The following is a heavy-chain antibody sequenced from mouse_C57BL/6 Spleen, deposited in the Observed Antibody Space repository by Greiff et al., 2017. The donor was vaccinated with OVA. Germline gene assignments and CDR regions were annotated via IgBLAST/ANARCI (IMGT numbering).Heavy chain of an antibody. D-gene: IGHD1-1*01. CDR1: GFTFTDYY. CDR2: IRNKANGYTT. CDR3: ARYPYDYYGSSHFDY. J-gene: IGHJ2*01. Sequence: DVKLVESGGGLVQPGGSLSLSCAASGFTFTDYYMSWVRQPPGKALEWLGFIRNKANGYTTEYSASVKGRFTISRDNSQSILYLQMNALRAEDSATYYCARYPYDYYGSSHFDYWGQGTTLTVSS. V-gene: IGHV7-3*01.